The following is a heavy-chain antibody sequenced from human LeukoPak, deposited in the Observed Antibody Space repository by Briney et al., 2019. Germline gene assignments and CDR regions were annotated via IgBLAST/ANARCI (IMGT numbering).Heavy chain of an antibody. CDR2: IKGDGSST. J-gene: IGHJ4*02. Sequence: PGGSLRLSCAASGFTFSSYWMHWVRHTPGKGLVWVSRIKGDGSSTSYADSVKGRFTISRDNSKNTLYLQMNSLRAEDTAVYYCAKELGYSYGYHYWGQGTLVTVSS. V-gene: IGHV3-74*01. CDR1: GFTFSSYW. D-gene: IGHD5-18*01. CDR3: AKELGYSYGYHY.